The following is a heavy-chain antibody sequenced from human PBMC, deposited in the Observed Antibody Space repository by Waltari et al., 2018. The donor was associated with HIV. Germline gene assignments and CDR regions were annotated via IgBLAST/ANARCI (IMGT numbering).Heavy chain of an antibody. V-gene: IGHV4-38-2*01. CDR1: GYSISSGYY. J-gene: IGHJ5*02. CDR2: LYHSGDT. CDR3: ARAVLRYFDNWFDP. Sequence: QVQLQESGPGLVKPSETLSLTCAVSGYSISSGYYWGWIRQPPGKGLEWIGSLYHSGDTYYNPSLQRRISIALDTSKNHFSLKLSSLTAADTAVYCCARAVLRYFDNWFDPWGQGTLVTVS. D-gene: IGHD3-9*01.